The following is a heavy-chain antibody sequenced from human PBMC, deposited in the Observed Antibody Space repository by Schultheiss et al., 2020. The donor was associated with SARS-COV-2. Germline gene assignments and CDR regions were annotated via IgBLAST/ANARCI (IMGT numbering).Heavy chain of an antibody. D-gene: IGHD1-26*01. J-gene: IGHJ6*03. V-gene: IGHV1-2*06. CDR1: GGTFSSYA. CDR2: INPNSGGT. CDR3: ARDRGSYYGYYYYYYMDV. Sequence: ASVKVSCKASGGTFSSYAISWVRQAPGQGLEWMGRINPNSGGTNYAQKFQGRVTMTRDTSISTAYMELSRLRSDDTAVYYCARDRGSYYGYYYYYYMDVWGKGTTVTVSS.